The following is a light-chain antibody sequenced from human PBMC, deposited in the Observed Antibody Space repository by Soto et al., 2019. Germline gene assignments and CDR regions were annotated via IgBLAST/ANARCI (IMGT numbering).Light chain of an antibody. CDR3: PQYDSSPWT. CDR1: QSVSRSY. J-gene: IGKJ1*01. V-gene: IGKV3-20*01. Sequence: EIVLTQSPGTLSLSPGERATLSCRASQSVSRSYLAWYQQKLGQAPRLLLYGASSRATGLPDRFSGSGSGTDFTLTISRMDPEDFAVYYCPQYDSSPWTFGQGTKVEIK. CDR2: GAS.